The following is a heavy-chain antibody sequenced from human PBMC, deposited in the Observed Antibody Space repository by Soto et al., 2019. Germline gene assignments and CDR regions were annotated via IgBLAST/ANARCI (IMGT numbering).Heavy chain of an antibody. V-gene: IGHV3-30*03. D-gene: IGHD3-10*01. CDR1: DFDFSSYG. Sequence: LRLSCAASDFDFSSYGIHWVRQAPGKGLEWVAASSYDGRETFYADSAKGRFTVSKEMSKNTAFLQMNALRHEDTAVYFCARDSGWPILSFDNWRQGTPVTVSS. CDR3: ARDSGWPILSFDN. CDR2: SSYDGRET. J-gene: IGHJ4*02.